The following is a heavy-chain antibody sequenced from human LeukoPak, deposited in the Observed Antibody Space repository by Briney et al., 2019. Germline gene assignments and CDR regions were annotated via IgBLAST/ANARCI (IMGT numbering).Heavy chain of an antibody. J-gene: IGHJ4*02. CDR1: GGSFGGYY. CDR3: TITTGTTLGLMDY. Sequence: SETLSLTCAVYGGSFGGYYWRWIRQPPGKGLEWIGEINHSGSTNYNPSLKSRVTISVDTSKNQLSLKMSSVTAADTAVYYCTITTGTTLGLMDYWGQGTLVTVSS. V-gene: IGHV4-34*01. D-gene: IGHD1-1*01. CDR2: INHSGST.